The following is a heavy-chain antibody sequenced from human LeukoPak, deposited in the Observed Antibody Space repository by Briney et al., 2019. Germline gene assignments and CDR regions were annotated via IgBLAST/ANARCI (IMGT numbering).Heavy chain of an antibody. V-gene: IGHV4-4*02. CDR3: AREPGIAAAGIGGGDAFDI. CDR2: IYHSGST. CDR1: GGSISSSNW. J-gene: IGHJ3*02. Sequence: PSETLSLTCAVSGGSISSSNWWSWVRQPPGKGLEWIGEIYHSGSTNYNPSLKSRVTISVDKSKNQFSLELSSVTAADTAVYYCAREPGIAAAGIGGGDAFDIWGQGTMVTVSS. D-gene: IGHD6-13*01.